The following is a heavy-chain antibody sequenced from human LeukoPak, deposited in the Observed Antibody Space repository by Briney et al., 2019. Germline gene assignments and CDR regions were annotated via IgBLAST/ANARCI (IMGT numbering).Heavy chain of an antibody. CDR1: GFTFSSYS. CDR3: ASSRRTYWYFDL. CDR2: ISSSSSYI. V-gene: IGHV3-21*01. Sequence: GGSLRLSCAASGFTFSSYSMNWVRQAPGKGLEWVSSISSSSSYIYYADSVKGRFTISRDNAKNSLYLQMNSLRAEDTAVYYCASSRRTYWYFDLWGRGTLVTVS. J-gene: IGHJ2*01.